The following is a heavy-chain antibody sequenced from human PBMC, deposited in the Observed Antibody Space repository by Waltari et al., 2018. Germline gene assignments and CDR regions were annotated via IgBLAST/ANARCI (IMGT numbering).Heavy chain of an antibody. J-gene: IGHJ4*02. CDR3: ARGGGHVDY. V-gene: IGHV1-69*04. CDR1: GGHLTSYT. CDR2: IIPILGIA. Sequence: QVQLVQSGAEVKKPGSSVKVSCKASGGHLTSYTSSWVRQAPGQGLEGMGRIIPILGIANYAQKFQGRVTITADKSTSTAYMELSSLRSEDTAVYYCARGGGHVDYWGQGTLVTVSS. D-gene: IGHD3-16*01.